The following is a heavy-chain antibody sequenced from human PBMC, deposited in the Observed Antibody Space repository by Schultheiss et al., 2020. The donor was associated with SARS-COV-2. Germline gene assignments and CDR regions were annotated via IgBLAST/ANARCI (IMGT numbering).Heavy chain of an antibody. V-gene: IGHV3-30*03. D-gene: IGHD5-24*01. Sequence: GGSLRLSCAASGFTFSSYGMHWVRQAPGKGLEWVAVISYDGSNKYYADSVKGRFTISRDNAKNSLYLQMNSLRDEDTAVYYCARDNWEMGIFDYWGQGTLVTVSS. CDR3: ARDNWEMGIFDY. J-gene: IGHJ4*02. CDR1: GFTFSSYG. CDR2: ISYDGSNK.